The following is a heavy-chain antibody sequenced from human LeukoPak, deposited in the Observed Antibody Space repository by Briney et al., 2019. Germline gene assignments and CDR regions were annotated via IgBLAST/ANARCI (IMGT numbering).Heavy chain of an antibody. Sequence: SETLSLTCTVSGGSISSSSYYWGWIRQPPGKGLEWIGSIYYSGSTYYNPSLKSRVTISVDTSQNQFSLKLSSVTAADTAVYYCARFSSGSYPRFAFDIWGQGTMVTVSS. D-gene: IGHD1-26*01. V-gene: IGHV4-39*01. J-gene: IGHJ3*02. CDR2: IYYSGST. CDR1: GGSISSSSYY. CDR3: ARFSSGSYPRFAFDI.